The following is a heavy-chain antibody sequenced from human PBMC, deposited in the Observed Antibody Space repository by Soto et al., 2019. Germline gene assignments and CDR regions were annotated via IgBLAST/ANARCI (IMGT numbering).Heavy chain of an antibody. Sequence: SETLSLTCTVSGGSISSSSYYWGWIRQPPGKGLEWIGSIYYSGSTYYNPSLKSRVTISVDTSKNQFSLKLSSVTAADTAVYYFARYYRSHITIFGVVILNWFDPWGQGTLVTVSS. D-gene: IGHD3-3*01. V-gene: IGHV4-39*01. CDR3: ARYYRSHITIFGVVILNWFDP. CDR2: IYYSGST. CDR1: GGSISSSSYY. J-gene: IGHJ5*02.